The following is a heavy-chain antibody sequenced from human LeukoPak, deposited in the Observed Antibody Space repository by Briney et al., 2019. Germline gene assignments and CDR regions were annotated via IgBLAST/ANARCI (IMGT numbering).Heavy chain of an antibody. CDR3: ARVISGSYRYSNWFDP. D-gene: IGHD1-26*01. J-gene: IGHJ5*02. Sequence: ASVKVSCKASGYTFTGYYMHWVRQAPGQGLEWMGWINPNSGGTNYAQKFQGRVTMTRDTSISTAYMELSRLRSDDTAVYYCARVISGSYRYSNWFDPGAREPWSPSPQ. V-gene: IGHV1-2*02. CDR1: GYTFTGYY. CDR2: INPNSGGT.